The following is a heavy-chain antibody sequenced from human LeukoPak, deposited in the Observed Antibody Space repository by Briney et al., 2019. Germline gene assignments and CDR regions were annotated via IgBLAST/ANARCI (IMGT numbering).Heavy chain of an antibody. Sequence: SETLSLTCTVSGGSISSHYWSWLRQPPGKGLEWIGYIYYSGSTNYNPSLKSRVTISVDTSKNQFSLKLSSVTAADTAVYYCARSPSGTGTEWFDPWGQGTLVTVSS. V-gene: IGHV4-59*11. D-gene: IGHD1-1*01. CDR1: GGSISSHY. CDR3: ARSPSGTGTEWFDP. J-gene: IGHJ5*02. CDR2: IYYSGST.